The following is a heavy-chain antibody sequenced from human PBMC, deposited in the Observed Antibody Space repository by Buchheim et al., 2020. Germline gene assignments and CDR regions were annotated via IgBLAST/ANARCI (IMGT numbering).Heavy chain of an antibody. CDR3: ARAGYYDYVWGSDRKRLFDY. Sequence: EVQLVESGGGLVQPGGSLRLSCAASGFTFSSYWMHWVRQAPGKGLVWVSRINSDGSSTSYADSVKGRFTISRDNAKNTLYLQMNSLRAEDTAVYYCARAGYYDYVWGSDRKRLFDYGGKGTL. V-gene: IGHV3-74*01. CDR1: GFTFSSYW. D-gene: IGHD3-16*02. CDR2: INSDGSST. J-gene: IGHJ4*02.